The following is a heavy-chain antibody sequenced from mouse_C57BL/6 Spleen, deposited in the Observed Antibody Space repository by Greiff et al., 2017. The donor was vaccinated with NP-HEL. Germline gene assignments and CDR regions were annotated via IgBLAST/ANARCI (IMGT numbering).Heavy chain of an antibody. CDR1: GYTFTDYN. J-gene: IGHJ2*01. Sequence: EVQLMESGPELVKPGASVKIPCKASGYTFTDYNMDWVKQSHGKSLEWIGDINPNNGGTIYNQKFKGKATLTVDKSSSTAYMELRSLTSEDTAVYYCARGGNWDGLFDYWGQGTTLTVSS. CDR3: ARGGNWDGLFDY. V-gene: IGHV1-18*01. CDR2: INPNNGGT. D-gene: IGHD4-1*01.